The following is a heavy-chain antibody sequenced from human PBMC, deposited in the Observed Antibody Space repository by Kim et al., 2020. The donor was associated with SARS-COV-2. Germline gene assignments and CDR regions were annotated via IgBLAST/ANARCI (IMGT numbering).Heavy chain of an antibody. V-gene: IGHV3-15*01. CDR3: TNEGGVTVDI. CDR1: GFTFSHSW. Sequence: GGSLRLSCAASGFTFSHSWLSWVRQAPGKGLEWVGRIKSKTDGGTTDYAAPVKGRFTVSTDDSKNTLNLRMNSLETEDTAVYYCTNEGGVTVDIWGQGT. CDR2: IKSKTDGGTT. D-gene: IGHD2-21*02. J-gene: IGHJ3*02.